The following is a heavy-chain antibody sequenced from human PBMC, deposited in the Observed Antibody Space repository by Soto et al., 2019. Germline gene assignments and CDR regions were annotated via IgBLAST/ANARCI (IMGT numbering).Heavy chain of an antibody. V-gene: IGHV2-70*11. CDR3: AREKRDYSNSRGPYNWFDP. J-gene: IGHJ5*02. Sequence: SGPTLVNPTQTLTLTCTFSGFSLSTSGMCVSWIRQPPGKALEWLARIDWDDDKYYSTSLKTRLTISKDTSKNQVVLTMTNMDPVDTATYYCAREKRDYSNSRGPYNWFDPWGQGTLVTVSS. CDR1: GFSLSTSGMC. CDR2: IDWDDDK. D-gene: IGHD4-4*01.